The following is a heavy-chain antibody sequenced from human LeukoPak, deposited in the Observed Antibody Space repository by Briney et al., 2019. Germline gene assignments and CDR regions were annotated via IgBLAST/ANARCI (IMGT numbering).Heavy chain of an antibody. CDR1: GGTFSSYA. J-gene: IGHJ4*02. V-gene: IGHV1-69*13. CDR3: AIRVNWNDVRWEYYFDY. D-gene: IGHD1-20*01. CDR2: IIPIFGTA. Sequence: SVKVSSMASGGTFSSYAISWVRQTPGQGREWMGEIIPIFGTANSTQKFQGRVTITADESTSTAYMELSSLRSEDTAVYYCAIRVNWNDVRWEYYFDYWGQETLVTVSS.